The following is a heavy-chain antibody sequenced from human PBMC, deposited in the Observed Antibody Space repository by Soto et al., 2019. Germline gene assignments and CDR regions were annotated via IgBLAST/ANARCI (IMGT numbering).Heavy chain of an antibody. CDR2: IFYSGST. D-gene: IGHD5-18*01. Sequence: KPXESLSGAGPVSGVSIRSYYWTGIRQPPGKGLEWLGYIFYSGSTFYNPSLKSRVTISIHTSKSQLSLQLTSVTAADTAVYYCARGAADTAMVDSWGQGTLVTV. V-gene: IGHV4-59*01. J-gene: IGHJ4*02. CDR1: GVSIRSYY. CDR3: ARGAADTAMVDS.